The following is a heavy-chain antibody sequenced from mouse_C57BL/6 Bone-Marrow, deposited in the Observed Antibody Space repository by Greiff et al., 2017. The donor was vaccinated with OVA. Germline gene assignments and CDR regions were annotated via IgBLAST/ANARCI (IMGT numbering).Heavy chain of an antibody. CDR1: GYTFTSYW. J-gene: IGHJ3*01. V-gene: IGHV1-74*01. D-gene: IGHD2-3*01. CDR2: IHPSDSDT. Sequence: VQLQQPGAELVKPGASVKVSCKASGYTFTSYWMHWVKQRPGQGLEWIGRIHPSDSDTNYNQKFKGKATLTVDKSSSTAYMQLSSRTTADYAVYYCAIRGGMAWGFAYWGQGTLVTVSA. CDR3: AIRGGMAWGFAY.